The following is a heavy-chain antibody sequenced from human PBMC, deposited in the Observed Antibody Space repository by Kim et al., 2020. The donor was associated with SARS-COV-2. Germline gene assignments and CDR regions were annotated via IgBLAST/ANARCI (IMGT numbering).Heavy chain of an antibody. D-gene: IGHD3-22*01. V-gene: IGHV4-39*01. CDR2: FFYSGST. Sequence: SETLSLTCTVSGDSVTSSRYYWGWIRQPPGKGLEWIGTFFYSGSTYYNPSLESRVSISVDTSKNQFSLNLSSVTAADTAIYYCVRRGDYYDSSAYVTFDHWGRGTLVIVSS. CDR3: VRRGDYYDSSAYVTFDH. CDR1: GDSVTSSRYY. J-gene: IGHJ4*02.